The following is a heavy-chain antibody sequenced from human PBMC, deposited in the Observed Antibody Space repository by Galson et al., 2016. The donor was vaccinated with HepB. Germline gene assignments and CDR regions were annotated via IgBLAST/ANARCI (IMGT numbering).Heavy chain of an antibody. CDR1: GFVFSDYW. J-gene: IGHJ4*02. CDR3: TRGGREPFDY. D-gene: IGHD1-26*01. CDR2: IDPYGLGI. Sequence: SLRLSCAPSGFVFSDYWMHWVRQPPGKGLEWVSRIDPYGLGITYGDSVKGRFTIPRDNAKNTLPLQMNSPHAEDTAVYYCTRGGREPFDYWGQGTLVTVSS. V-gene: IGHV3-74*01.